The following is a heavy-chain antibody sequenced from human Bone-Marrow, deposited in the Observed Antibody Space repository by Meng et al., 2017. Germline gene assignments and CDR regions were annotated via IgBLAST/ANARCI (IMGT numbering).Heavy chain of an antibody. D-gene: IGHD6-13*01. J-gene: IGHJ4*02. CDR2: IYPGDSDT. Sequence: SCKGSGYSFTSYWIGWVRQMPGKGLEWMGIIYPGDSDTRYSPSFQGQVTISADKSISTAYLQWSSLKASDTAMYYCARHPSWYHSYFDYWGQGTLVTVSS. CDR3: ARHPSWYHSYFDY. CDR1: GYSFTSYW. V-gene: IGHV5-51*01.